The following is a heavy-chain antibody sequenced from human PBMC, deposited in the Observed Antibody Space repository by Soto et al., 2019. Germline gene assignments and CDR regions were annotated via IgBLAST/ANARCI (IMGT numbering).Heavy chain of an antibody. CDR1: GFSFEDYG. V-gene: IGHV3-9*01. CDR2: ISWNSRNI. J-gene: IGHJ6*02. CDR3: AKDIARYQLVLITEGMDV. Sequence: GGSLRLSCAASGFSFEDYGMHWVRQAPGKGLEWVSSISWNSRNIAYADSVKGRFTVSRDNAKNSLYLQMNSLRPEDTALYYCAKDIARYQLVLITEGMDVWGQGTTVTVSS. D-gene: IGHD3-10*01.